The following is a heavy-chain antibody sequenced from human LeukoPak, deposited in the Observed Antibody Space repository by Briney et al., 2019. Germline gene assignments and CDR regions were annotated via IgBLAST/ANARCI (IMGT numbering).Heavy chain of an antibody. CDR1: GGSISTYY. D-gene: IGHD5-12*01. CDR2: IHYSGTT. V-gene: IGHV4-59*08. J-gene: IGHJ4*02. Sequence: AEPLSLTCTVSGGSISTYYWSWIRQPPGKGLEWIGYIHYSGTTNYNPSLKNRITISLDTSKKQFSLNLNSVTAADTAVYYCARMGGYSGYATHWGQGTLVTVSS. CDR3: ARMGGYSGYATH.